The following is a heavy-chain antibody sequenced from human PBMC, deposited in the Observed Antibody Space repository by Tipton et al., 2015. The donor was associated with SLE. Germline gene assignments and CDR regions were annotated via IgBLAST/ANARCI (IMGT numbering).Heavy chain of an antibody. CDR3: ARDKGSGSYRFDP. J-gene: IGHJ5*02. CDR2: ISAYNGNT. D-gene: IGHD3-10*01. Sequence: QVQLVQSGAEVKKPGASVKVSCKASGYTFTSNDISWVRQAPGQGLEWMGWISAYNGNTNYAQKFQGRVTMTRDTSISTAYMELSRLRSDDTAVYYCARDKGSGSYRFDPWGQGTLVTVSS. CDR1: GYTFTSND. V-gene: IGHV1-18*01.